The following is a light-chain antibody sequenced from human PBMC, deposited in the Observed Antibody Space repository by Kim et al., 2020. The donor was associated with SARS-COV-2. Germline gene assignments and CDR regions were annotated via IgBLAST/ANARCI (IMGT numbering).Light chain of an antibody. V-gene: IGKV1-9*01. CDR3: QQLDTYPRVT. CDR1: QGISSY. Sequence: SVGDKVTITCRASQGISSYLAWYQQKPGKAPKLLIYAASTLQNGIPSRFSGSGSGTEFTLTISGLQPEDFATYYCQQLDTYPRVTFGLGTRLEIK. J-gene: IGKJ5*01. CDR2: AAS.